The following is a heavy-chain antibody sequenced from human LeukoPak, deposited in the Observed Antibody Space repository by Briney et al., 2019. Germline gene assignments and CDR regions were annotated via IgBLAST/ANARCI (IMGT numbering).Heavy chain of an antibody. V-gene: IGHV3-30*18. J-gene: IGHJ6*02. CDR1: GFTFSSYG. Sequence: GGSLRLSCAASGFTFSSYGMHWVRQAPGKGLEWVAVISYDGSNKYYADSVKGRFTISRDNSKNTLYLQMNSLRAEDTAVYYCAKDLRSYYDSSGYYGMDVWGQGTTVTVSS. D-gene: IGHD3-22*01. CDR3: AKDLRSYYDSSGYYGMDV. CDR2: ISYDGSNK.